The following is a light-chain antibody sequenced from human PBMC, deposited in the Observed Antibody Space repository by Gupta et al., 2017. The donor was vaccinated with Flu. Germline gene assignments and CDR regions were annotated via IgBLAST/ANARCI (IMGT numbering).Light chain of an antibody. CDR3: QEFDSSTRV. Sequence: SYKLTQPPSVSVSPGQTATITCSGDKLGSKYASWYQQKPGQSPVLVIYQDNKRPSGIPERFSASNSAATVNMAISGSQAMEDSYYSSQEFDSSTRVFGGGTKMTVL. V-gene: IGLV3-1*01. CDR2: QDN. CDR1: KLGSKY. J-gene: IGLJ3*02.